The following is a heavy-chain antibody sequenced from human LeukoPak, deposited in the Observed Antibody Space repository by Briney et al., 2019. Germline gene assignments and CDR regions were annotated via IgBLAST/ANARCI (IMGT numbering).Heavy chain of an antibody. CDR2: IKGDGSEE. CDR1: GFTFSSDW. Sequence: GGSLRLSCVASGFTFSSDWMTWVRQAPGKGLEWVANIKGDGSEESYVDSVKGRFSISRDNAKNSLYLQMNSLRTEDTAVYYCARGGQQWLVWYYFDYWGQGTLVTVSS. V-gene: IGHV3-7*01. D-gene: IGHD6-19*01. J-gene: IGHJ4*02. CDR3: ARGGQQWLVWYYFDY.